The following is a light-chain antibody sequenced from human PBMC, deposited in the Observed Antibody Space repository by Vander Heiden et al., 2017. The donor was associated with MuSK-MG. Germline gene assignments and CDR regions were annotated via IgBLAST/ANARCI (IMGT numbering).Light chain of an antibody. CDR2: GAS. V-gene: IGKV3-20*01. Sequence: EIVLTQSPGTLSLSPGQKATLSCRASQSVSSNCLAWYQQRPGQAPRLLIYGASSRATGIPDRFSGRGSGTDFTLTISRLEPEDFAVYYCQQYATSPRTFGQGTKVEIK. CDR1: QSVSSNC. CDR3: QQYATSPRT. J-gene: IGKJ1*01.